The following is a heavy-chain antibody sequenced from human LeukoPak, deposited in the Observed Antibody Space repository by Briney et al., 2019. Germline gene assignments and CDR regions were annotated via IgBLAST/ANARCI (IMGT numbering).Heavy chain of an antibody. Sequence: PSETLSLTCTVSGGSISSSSYYWGWIRQPPGKGLEWIGSIYYSGSTYYNPSLKSRVTISVDTSKNQFSLKLSSVTAADTAVYYCARHLYSSSSDFDYWGQGTLVTVSS. CDR3: ARHLYSSSSDFDY. V-gene: IGHV4-39*01. CDR2: IYYSGST. D-gene: IGHD6-6*01. CDR1: GGSISSSSYY. J-gene: IGHJ4*02.